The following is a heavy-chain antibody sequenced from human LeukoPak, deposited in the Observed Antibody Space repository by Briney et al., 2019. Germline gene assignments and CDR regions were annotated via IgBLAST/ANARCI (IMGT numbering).Heavy chain of an antibody. CDR1: GYNFTTYW. Sequence: GALLKIPCKGSGYNFTTYWFGWVRRMPGKGLEWRGFIFPGDVDTRYSPSFQGQVTISADTSIHPVSLKRSGLTASDTAIYYCPRNPIGGGAAYNLFHPWGQGTLGT. CDR3: PRNPIGGGAAYNLFHP. D-gene: IGHD4/OR15-4a*01. CDR2: IFPGDVDT. J-gene: IGHJ5*02. V-gene: IGHV5-51*01.